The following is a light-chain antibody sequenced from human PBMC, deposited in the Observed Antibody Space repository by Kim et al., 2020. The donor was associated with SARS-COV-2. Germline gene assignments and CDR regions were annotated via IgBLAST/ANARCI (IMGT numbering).Light chain of an antibody. V-gene: IGKV3-11*01. Sequence: EIVLTQSPATLSLSPGERATLSCRASQSISTYLAWYQHKPGQAPRLLIHNASNRATGIPARFSGSGSGTDFTLIISYLEPEDFAVYYCQQRSSNNRLTFGGGTKVDIK. CDR1: QSISTY. J-gene: IGKJ4*01. CDR2: NAS. CDR3: QQRSSNNRLT.